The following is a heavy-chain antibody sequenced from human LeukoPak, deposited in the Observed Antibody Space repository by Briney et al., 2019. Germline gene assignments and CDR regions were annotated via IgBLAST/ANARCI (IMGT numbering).Heavy chain of an antibody. J-gene: IGHJ4*02. D-gene: IGHD3-22*01. CDR2: IYYSGST. V-gene: IGHV4-59*08. CDR1: GGSISSYY. CDR3: ARSSSGYYLDY. Sequence: PSETLSLTCTVSGGSISSYYWSWIRQPPGEGLEWIGDIYYSGSTNYNPSLKSRVTMSVDSSKDQFSLNMSSVTAAATAVYYCARSSSGYYLDYWGQGTLVTVSS.